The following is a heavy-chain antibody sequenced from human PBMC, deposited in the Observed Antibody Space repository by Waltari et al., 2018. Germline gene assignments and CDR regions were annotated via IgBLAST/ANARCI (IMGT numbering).Heavy chain of an antibody. V-gene: IGHV1-2*02. CDR1: GYTFTGYY. CDR3: ARAQAVPVTRVMDV. D-gene: IGHD2-15*01. CDR2: SNPTSGGT. J-gene: IGHJ6*02. Sequence: QVQLVQSGAEVKKPGASVKVSCKASGYTFTGYYMHWVRQAPGQGLEGMGWSNPTSGGTTNPKRFKGRVTMPRDTSTSTANMGLSRLGSDDTAVYYGARAQAVPVTRVMDVWAKGPRSPSP.